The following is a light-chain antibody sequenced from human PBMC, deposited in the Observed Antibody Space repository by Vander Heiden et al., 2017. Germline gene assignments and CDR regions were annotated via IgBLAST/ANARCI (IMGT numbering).Light chain of an antibody. Sequence: IVMTQSPDSLAVSLAERATINCKSSQSLLHSSNNRNYVSWYQQKPGQPPKLLISWVSTRASGVPDRFSGSGSGTEFVLTISSLQAEDVAVYYCQQYYSTPWTFGQGTKVEIK. CDR1: QSLLHSSNNRNY. J-gene: IGKJ1*01. V-gene: IGKV4-1*01. CDR3: QQYYSTPWT. CDR2: WVS.